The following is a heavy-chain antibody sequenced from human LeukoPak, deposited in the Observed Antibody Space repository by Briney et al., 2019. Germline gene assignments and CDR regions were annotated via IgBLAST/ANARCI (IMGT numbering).Heavy chain of an antibody. CDR2: IYTSGST. J-gene: IGHJ4*02. CDR1: GGSISSGSYY. Sequence: KPSETLSLTCTVSGGSISSGSYYWSWIRQPAGKGLEWIGRIYTSGSTNYNPSLKSRVTISVDTSKNQFSLKLSSVTAADTAVYYCARSHVRYYFDYWGQGTLVTVSS. CDR3: ARSHVRYYFDY. V-gene: IGHV4-61*02.